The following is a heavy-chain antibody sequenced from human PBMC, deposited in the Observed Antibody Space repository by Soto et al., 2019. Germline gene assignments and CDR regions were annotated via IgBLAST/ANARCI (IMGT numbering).Heavy chain of an antibody. CDR3: AKGSALYCSSTSCYIDY. D-gene: IGHD2-2*02. Sequence: EVQLLESGGGLVQPGGSLRLSCAASGFTFSSYAMSWVRQAPGKGLEWVSVISGSGGRTYYADSVKGRFTISRDNSKNSLFLQMNSLRAEDTAVYFCAKGSALYCSSTSCYIDYWGQGTQVTVSS. J-gene: IGHJ4*02. CDR1: GFTFSSYA. V-gene: IGHV3-23*01. CDR2: ISGSGGRT.